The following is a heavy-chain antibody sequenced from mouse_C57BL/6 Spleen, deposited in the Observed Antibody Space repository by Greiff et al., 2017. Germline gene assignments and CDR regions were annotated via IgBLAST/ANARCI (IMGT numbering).Heavy chain of an antibody. D-gene: IGHD1-1*01. J-gene: IGHJ2*01. Sequence: VQLQQSGAELVRPGASVKLSCTASGFNIKDYYMHWVKQRPEQGLEWIGRIDPEDGDTEYAPKFQGKATMTADTSSNTAYLQLSSLTSEDTAVYYCTATVVATKFDYWGQGTTLTVSS. V-gene: IGHV14-1*01. CDR1: GFNIKDYY. CDR3: TATVVATKFDY. CDR2: IDPEDGDT.